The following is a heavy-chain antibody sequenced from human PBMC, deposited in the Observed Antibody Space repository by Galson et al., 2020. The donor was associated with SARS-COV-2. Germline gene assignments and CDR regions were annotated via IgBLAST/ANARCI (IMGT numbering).Heavy chain of an antibody. CDR2: ISYDGSNK. Sequence: GGSLRLSCAASGFTFSSYAMHWVRQAPGKGLEWVAVISYDGSNKYYADSVKGRFTISRDNSKNTLYLQMNSLRAEDTAVYYCARDSSPPYYYDSSGWASVGPADYWGQGTLVTVSS. CDR1: GFTFSSYA. V-gene: IGHV3-30*04. J-gene: IGHJ4*02. D-gene: IGHD3-22*01. CDR3: ARDSSPPYYYDSSGWASVGPADY.